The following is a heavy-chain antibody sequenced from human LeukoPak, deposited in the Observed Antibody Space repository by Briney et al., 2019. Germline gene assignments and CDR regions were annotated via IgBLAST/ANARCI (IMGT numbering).Heavy chain of an antibody. Sequence: ASVQVSCKTSGYIFTGHWIHWVRQAPGQGLEWMGFINPNSGNTNYAQKFQGRVTMTRDMSISTAYLELSSLTSDDTAVYYCAREMRPATTTLVAYWGQGTLVTVSS. CDR1: GYIFTGHW. CDR3: AREMRPATTTLVAY. CDR2: INPNSGNT. J-gene: IGHJ4*02. D-gene: IGHD1-1*01. V-gene: IGHV1-2*02.